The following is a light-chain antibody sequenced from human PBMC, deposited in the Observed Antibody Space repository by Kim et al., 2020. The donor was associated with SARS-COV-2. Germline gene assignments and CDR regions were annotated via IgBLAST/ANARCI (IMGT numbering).Light chain of an antibody. CDR3: QAWDSSTADVG. J-gene: IGLJ2*01. CDR2: QVS. Sequence: SYELTQPPSVSVSPGQTASITCSGDKLGDKYACWYQQKPGQSPVLVIYQVSKRPSGIPERFSGSNSGNTATLTISGTQAMDEADYYCQAWDSSTADVGFGGGTKLTVL. CDR1: KLGDKY. V-gene: IGLV3-1*01.